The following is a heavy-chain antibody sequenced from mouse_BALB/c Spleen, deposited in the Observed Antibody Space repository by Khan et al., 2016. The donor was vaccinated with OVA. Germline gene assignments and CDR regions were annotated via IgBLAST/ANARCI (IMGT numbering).Heavy chain of an antibody. CDR3: ARLAYYYNSEGFAY. Sequence: EVQRVESGGDLVKTGGSLKLSCAASGFTFSTYGMSWVRQTPDKRLEWVATISSGGHYTYYIDSVKGRFTISRDNAKNILYLQMTSLSSEDTAMYYCARLAYYYNSEGFAYWGQGTLVTVSA. J-gene: IGHJ3*01. CDR2: ISSGGHYT. V-gene: IGHV5-6*01. CDR1: GFTFSTYG. D-gene: IGHD1-1*02.